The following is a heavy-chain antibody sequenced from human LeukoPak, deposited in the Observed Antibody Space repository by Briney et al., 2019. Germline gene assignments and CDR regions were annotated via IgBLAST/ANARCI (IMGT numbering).Heavy chain of an antibody. CDR1: GFTFSSYA. V-gene: IGHV3-23*01. Sequence: PGGSLRLSCAASGFTFSSYAMSWVRQAPGKGLEWVSAISDSGAGTNYADSVKGRFTISTDNSKNTLYLQMNSLRAEDTALYYCAKEGLGAAAGTIDCWGQGTLVTVAS. CDR2: ISDSGAGT. CDR3: AKEGLGAAAGTIDC. J-gene: IGHJ4*02. D-gene: IGHD6-13*01.